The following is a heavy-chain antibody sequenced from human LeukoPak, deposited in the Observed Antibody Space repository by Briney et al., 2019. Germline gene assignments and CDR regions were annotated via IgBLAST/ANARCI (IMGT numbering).Heavy chain of an antibody. CDR2: ISGSGGST. V-gene: IGHV3-23*01. CDR3: AKDRARGATAYYFDY. J-gene: IGHJ4*02. D-gene: IGHD5-12*01. CDR1: GFTFSSYA. Sequence: GGSLRLSCAASGFTFSSYAMSWVRQAPGKGREWVSAISGSGGSTYYADSVKGRFTISRDNSKNTLYLQMNSLRAEDTAVYYCAKDRARGATAYYFDYWGQGTLVTVSS.